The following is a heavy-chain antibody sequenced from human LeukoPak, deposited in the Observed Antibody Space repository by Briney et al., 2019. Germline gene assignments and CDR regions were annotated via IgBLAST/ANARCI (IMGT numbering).Heavy chain of an antibody. CDR2: IFYTGNN. CDR3: ARSATYDYDTSLDY. Sequence: PSDTLSLTCSVFGGSMSGYYWSWIRQPPGKGLEWIGYIFYTGNNDYNPSLKSRVTMSMDTYKNQFSLKLRSVTAADAAVYYCARSATYDYDTSLDYWGQGILVTVSS. CDR1: GGSMSGYY. D-gene: IGHD3-22*01. J-gene: IGHJ4*02. V-gene: IGHV4-59*07.